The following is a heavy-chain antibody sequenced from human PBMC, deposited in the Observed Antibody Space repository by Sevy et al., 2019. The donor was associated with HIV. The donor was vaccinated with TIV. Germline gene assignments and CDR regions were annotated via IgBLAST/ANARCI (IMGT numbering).Heavy chain of an antibody. D-gene: IGHD3-22*01. J-gene: IGHJ6*03. V-gene: IGHV3-23*01. CDR3: AKGGGGHYDPDEIGYYFYYYNMDV. CDR1: GFSFDSYG. Sequence: GGSLRLSCAVSGFSFDSYGMTWVRQAPGKGLEWVSGISGSGTRTYYADSVKGRFSISRDNSKNRLYLQMNSLRSEDRAIDCGAKGGGGHYDPDEIGYYFYYYNMDVWGKGTTVTVSS. CDR2: ISGSGTRT.